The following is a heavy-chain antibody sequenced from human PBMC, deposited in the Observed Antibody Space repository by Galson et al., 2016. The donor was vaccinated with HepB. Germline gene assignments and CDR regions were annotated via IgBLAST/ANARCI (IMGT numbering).Heavy chain of an antibody. Sequence: SLRLSCAASGFIFVDYALGWCRQAPGKGLEWVSAISGSGVTTYYADSVKGRFTISRDNYKNTLYLQMNSLRAEDTAVYYCAKDREVTPHYYSDYWGQGTLVIVSS. V-gene: IGHV3-23*01. CDR2: ISGSGVTT. J-gene: IGHJ4*02. CDR3: AKDREVTPHYYSDY. D-gene: IGHD2-21*02. CDR1: GFIFVDYA.